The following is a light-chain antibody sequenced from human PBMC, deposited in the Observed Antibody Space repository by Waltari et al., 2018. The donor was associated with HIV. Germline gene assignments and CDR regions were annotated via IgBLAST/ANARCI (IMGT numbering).Light chain of an antibody. CDR1: AGLVPRGPC. CDR2: DSN. CDR3: LLSYGGDLV. V-gene: IGLV7-46*01. J-gene: IGLJ2*01. Sequence: QPVVTQEASLTVSTGGAVALTCAPSAGLVPRGPCPYWFQVRPGHAPKTLLFDSNNRYSWTPARVAGSFLGGKAALTLTGALPEDEADYYCLLSYGGDLVFGGGTKLTVL.